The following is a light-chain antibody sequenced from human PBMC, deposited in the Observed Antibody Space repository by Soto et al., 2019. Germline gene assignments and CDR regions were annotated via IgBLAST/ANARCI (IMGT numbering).Light chain of an antibody. CDR3: EPDALWPVT. V-gene: IGKV3-11*01. CDR1: QSFRGL. Sequence: TQSPCSLYLSPGYRDTLSCRASQSFRGLLAWYQQKPGQAPRRLIYDSYNRATGIPPRFSGSGSGKDLSLSIRSPEPWGPSVYYSEPDALWPVTVGEGTRLEIK. J-gene: IGKJ4*02. CDR2: DSY.